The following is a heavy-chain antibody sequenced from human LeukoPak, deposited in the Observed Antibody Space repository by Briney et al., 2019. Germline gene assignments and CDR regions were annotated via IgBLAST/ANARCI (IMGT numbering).Heavy chain of an antibody. V-gene: IGHV3-48*03. CDR2: ISSGGSTI. Sequence: GSLRLSCAASGFTFSSYEMNWVRQAPGKGLEWVSYISSGGSTIYYADSVKGRFTISRDNAKNSLYLQMNSLRAEDTAVYYCARSGSYYPHYYYYYMDVWGKGTTVTISS. CDR1: GFTFSSYE. D-gene: IGHD1-26*01. CDR3: ARSGSYYPHYYYYYMDV. J-gene: IGHJ6*03.